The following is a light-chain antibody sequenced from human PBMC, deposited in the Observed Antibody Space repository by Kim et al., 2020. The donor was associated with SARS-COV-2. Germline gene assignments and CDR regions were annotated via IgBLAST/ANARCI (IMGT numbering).Light chain of an antibody. J-gene: IGLJ2*01. Sequence: QSALTQPPSASGSRGQSITISCTGTSADVGRYNYVFWYQQHPNKAPRLLIYEVTKRPSGVPDRFSGSKSGTTASLTISGLQAEDEAHYHCSSYAGRNNMIFGGGTQLTVL. CDR1: SADVGRYNY. CDR2: EVT. CDR3: SSYAGRNNMI. V-gene: IGLV2-8*01.